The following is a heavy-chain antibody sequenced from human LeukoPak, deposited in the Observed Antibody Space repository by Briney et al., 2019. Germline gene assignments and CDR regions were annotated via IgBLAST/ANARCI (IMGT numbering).Heavy chain of an antibody. CDR3: AREGVPAAPNFDY. V-gene: IGHV3-7*01. J-gene: IGHJ4*02. CDR1: GFTFSSYW. Sequence: PGGSLRLSCAASGFTFSSYWMSWVRQAPGKGLEWVANIKHDGSEKYYVDSVKGRFTISRDNAKNSLYLQMNSLRAEDTAVYYCAREGVPAAPNFDYWGQGTLVTVSS. CDR2: IKHDGSEK. D-gene: IGHD2-2*01.